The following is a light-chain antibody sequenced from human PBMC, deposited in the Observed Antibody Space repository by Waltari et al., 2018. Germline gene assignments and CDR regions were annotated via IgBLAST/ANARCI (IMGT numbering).Light chain of an antibody. Sequence: QSALAQPASVSGSPGQSITLSCTCTSSDVGSYNLFSWYQQHPGKAPKLMIYEGSTRPSGVSNRFSGSKSGNTASLTISGLQAEDEADYYCCSYAGSHVVFGGGTKLTVL. J-gene: IGLJ2*01. V-gene: IGLV2-23*01. CDR3: CSYAGSHVV. CDR2: EGS. CDR1: SSDVGSYNL.